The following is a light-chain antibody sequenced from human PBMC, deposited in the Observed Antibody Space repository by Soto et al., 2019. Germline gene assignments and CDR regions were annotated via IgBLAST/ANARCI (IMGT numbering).Light chain of an antibody. CDR1: RSVSMY. V-gene: IGKV3-20*01. J-gene: IGKJ5*01. CDR3: QHNGRS. Sequence: EIVMAQSPGTLSVSPGERATLSCRASRSVSMYLAWYQQKPGQAPRLLIYDASNRAPGVPARFSGSGSGTDFTLVISRLDPDDFAVYYCQHNGRSFGQGTRLEIK. CDR2: DAS.